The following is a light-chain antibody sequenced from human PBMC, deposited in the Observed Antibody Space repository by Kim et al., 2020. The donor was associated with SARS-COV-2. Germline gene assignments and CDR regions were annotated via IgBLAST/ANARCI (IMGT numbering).Light chain of an antibody. Sequence: QSITISCTGTSSDIGAYNYVSWYQQHPGKAPKLIISDVSNRPSGVSNRFSGSKSGNTASLTISGLQAEDEADYYCSSYTSSSTPFVFGSGTRSPS. V-gene: IGLV2-14*03. CDR3: SSYTSSSTPFV. CDR1: SSDIGAYNY. J-gene: IGLJ1*01. CDR2: DVS.